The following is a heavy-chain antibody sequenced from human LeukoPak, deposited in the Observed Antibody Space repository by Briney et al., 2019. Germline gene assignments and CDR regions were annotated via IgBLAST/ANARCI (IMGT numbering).Heavy chain of an antibody. V-gene: IGHV3-23*01. CDR3: ARLGPRTTEGFGGIYYYYYMDV. Sequence: GGSLRLSCAASGFTFSSYAMSWVRQAPGKGLEWVSAISGSGGSTYYADSVKGRFTISRDNAKNSLYLQMNSLRAEDTAVYYCARLGPRTTEGFGGIYYYYYMDVWGKGTTVTVSS. CDR2: ISGSGGST. D-gene: IGHD3-10*01. CDR1: GFTFSSYA. J-gene: IGHJ6*03.